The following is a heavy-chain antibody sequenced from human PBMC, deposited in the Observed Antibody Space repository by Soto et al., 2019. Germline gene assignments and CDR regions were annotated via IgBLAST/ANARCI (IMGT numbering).Heavy chain of an antibody. CDR1: GGSISSSNW. D-gene: IGHD3-22*01. CDR2: IYHSGST. J-gene: IGHJ3*02. Sequence: QVQLQESGPGLVKPSGTLSLTCAVSGGSISSSNWWSWVRQPPGKGLEWIGEIYHSGSTNYTPSLKSRVTISVDKSKNQSSLKLSSVTAADTAVYYCARRGTYYYDSSGYYFAAFDIWGQGTMVTVSS. V-gene: IGHV4-4*02. CDR3: ARRGTYYYDSSGYYFAAFDI.